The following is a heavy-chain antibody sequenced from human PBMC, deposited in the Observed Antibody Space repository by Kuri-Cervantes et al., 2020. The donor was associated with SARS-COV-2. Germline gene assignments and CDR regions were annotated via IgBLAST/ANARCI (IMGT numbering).Heavy chain of an antibody. J-gene: IGHJ6*03. Sequence: GESLKISCAASGSTFSSYGMHWVRQAPGKGLEWVAVISYDGSNKYYADSVKGRFTISRDNPKNTLYLQMNSLKTEDTAVYYCTTDLLPIGIAYYYYMDVWGKGTAVTVSS. D-gene: IGHD3-22*01. CDR1: GSTFSSYG. CDR2: ISYDGSNK. CDR3: TTDLLPIGIAYYYYMDV. V-gene: IGHV3-30*03.